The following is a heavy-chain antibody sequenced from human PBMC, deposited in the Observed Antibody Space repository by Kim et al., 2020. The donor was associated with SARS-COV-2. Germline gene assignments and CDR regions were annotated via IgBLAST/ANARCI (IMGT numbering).Heavy chain of an antibody. CDR2: ISAYNGNT. D-gene: IGHD3-22*01. CDR1: GYTFTSYG. J-gene: IGHJ6*02. Sequence: ASVKVSCKASGYTFTSYGISWVRQAPGQGLEWMGWISAYNGNTNYAQKLQGRVTMTTDTSTSTAYMELRSLRSDDTAVYYCARDPGVGYYYDSSGYYSYYYYGMDVWGQGTTVTVSS. V-gene: IGHV1-18*01. CDR3: ARDPGVGYYYDSSGYYSYYYYGMDV.